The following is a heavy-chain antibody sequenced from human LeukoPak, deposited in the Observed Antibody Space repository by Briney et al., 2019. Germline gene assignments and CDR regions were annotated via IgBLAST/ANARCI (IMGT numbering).Heavy chain of an antibody. V-gene: IGHV3-21*01. CDR2: ITSSSSYI. CDR3: ASGVDTAMVPIMF. J-gene: IGHJ4*02. CDR1: GFTFSSYG. Sequence: PGGSLRLSCAASGFTFSSYGMSWVRQAPGKGLEWVSSITSSSSYIYYADSVKGRFTISRDNAKNSLYLQMNSLRAEDTAVYYCASGVDTAMVPIMFWGQGTLVTVSS. D-gene: IGHD5-18*01.